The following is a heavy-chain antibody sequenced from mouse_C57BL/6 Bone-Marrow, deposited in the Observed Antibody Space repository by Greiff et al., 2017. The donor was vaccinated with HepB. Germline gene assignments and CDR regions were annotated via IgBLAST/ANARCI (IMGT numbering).Heavy chain of an antibody. CDR1: GYTFTSYG. D-gene: IGHD2-5*01. CDR3: ARAGSYSKLAY. CDR2: IYPRSGNT. Sequence: VQLQQSGAELARPGASVKLSCKASGYTFTSYGISWVKQRTGQGLEWIGEIYPRSGNTYYNEKFKGKATLTADTSSSTAYMELRSLTSEDSAVYFCARAGSYSKLAYWGQGTLVTVSA. V-gene: IGHV1-81*01. J-gene: IGHJ3*01.